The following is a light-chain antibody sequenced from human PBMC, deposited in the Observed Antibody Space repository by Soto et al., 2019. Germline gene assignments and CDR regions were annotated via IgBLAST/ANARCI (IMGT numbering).Light chain of an antibody. Sequence: QSALTQPRSVSGSPGQSVTISCTGTSSDVGGYNYDSWYQQHPGKAPKLMIYDVSKRPSGVPDRFSGSKSGNTASLTISGLQAEDEAAYYCCSYAGSSSYVFGTGTKLTVL. CDR2: DVS. CDR3: CSYAGSSSYV. J-gene: IGLJ1*01. CDR1: SSDVGGYNY. V-gene: IGLV2-11*01.